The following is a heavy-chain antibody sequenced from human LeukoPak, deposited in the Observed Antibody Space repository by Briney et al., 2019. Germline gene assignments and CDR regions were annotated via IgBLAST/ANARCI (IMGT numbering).Heavy chain of an antibody. D-gene: IGHD2-21*02. Sequence: ASVKVSCKASGGTFSSYAISWVRQAPGQGLEWMGRIIPILGIANYAQKFQGRVTITADKSTSTAYMELSSLRSEDTAAYYCARDWYGGNSFFDYWGQGTLVTVSS. CDR1: GGTFSSYA. J-gene: IGHJ4*02. V-gene: IGHV1-69*04. CDR3: ARDWYGGNSFFDY. CDR2: IIPILGIA.